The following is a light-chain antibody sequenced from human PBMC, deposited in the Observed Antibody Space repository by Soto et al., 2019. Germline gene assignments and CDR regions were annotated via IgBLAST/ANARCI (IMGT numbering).Light chain of an antibody. CDR2: EVS. CDR3: CAYAGSSTLV. CDR1: SSDVGSYNL. Sequence: QSALTQPASGSGSPGQSSTISCTGTSSDVGSYNLVSWYQQHPGQAPKLMMYEVSKRPSGVSNRCSGSNSDNTASLTISGLQAEDEADYYCCAYAGSSTLVFGGGTKLTVL. J-gene: IGLJ2*01. V-gene: IGLV2-23*02.